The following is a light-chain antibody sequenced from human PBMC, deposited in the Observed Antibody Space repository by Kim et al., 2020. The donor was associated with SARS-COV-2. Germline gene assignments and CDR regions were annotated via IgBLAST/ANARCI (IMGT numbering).Light chain of an antibody. CDR2: GAS. Sequence: APVENRVAITCRASQDIKNDLGWYQQNPGRAPKHLIYGASSLQSGVPSRFSGSGSGTEFTLTISSVQPEDFATYFCLQHSTYPITFGQGTRLEIK. CDR1: QDIKND. CDR3: LQHSTYPIT. V-gene: IGKV1-17*01. J-gene: IGKJ5*01.